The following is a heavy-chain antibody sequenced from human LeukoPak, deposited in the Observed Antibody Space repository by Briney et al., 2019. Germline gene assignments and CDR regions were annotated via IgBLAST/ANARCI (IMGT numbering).Heavy chain of an antibody. D-gene: IGHD1-26*01. Sequence: GASVKVSCKASGYTFTSYDINWVRQATGQGLEWMGWMNPNSGNTGYAQKFQGRVTMTRNTSISTAYMELSSLRSEDTAVYYCARVGFPATGWELPGNWFDPWGQGTLVTVSS. J-gene: IGHJ5*02. V-gene: IGHV1-8*01. CDR2: MNPNSGNT. CDR3: ARVGFPATGWELPGNWFDP. CDR1: GYTFTSYD.